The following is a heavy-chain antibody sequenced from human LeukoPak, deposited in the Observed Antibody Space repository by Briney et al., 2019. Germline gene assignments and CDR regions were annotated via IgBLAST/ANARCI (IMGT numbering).Heavy chain of an antibody. CDR1: GFTFSSYW. CDR2: IKQDGSEK. J-gene: IGHJ6*02. D-gene: IGHD3-10*01. CDR3: VSGYYGMDV. V-gene: IGHV3-7*05. Sequence: GGSLRLSCAASGFTFSSYWMSWVRQAPGKGLKWVANIKQDGSEKYYVDSVKGRFTISRDNAKNSLYLQMNSLRAEDTAVYYCVSGYYGMDVWGQGTTVTVSS.